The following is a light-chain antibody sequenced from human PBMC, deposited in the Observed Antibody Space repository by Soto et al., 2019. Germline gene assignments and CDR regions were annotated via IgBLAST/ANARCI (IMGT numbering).Light chain of an antibody. CDR3: QSWGTGYA. J-gene: IGLJ1*01. CDR2: LNSDGSH. CDR1: SGHSSYA. Sequence: QSVLTQSPSASASLGASVKLTCTLSSGHSSYAIAWHQQQPEKGPRSLMKLNSDGSHSKGDGIPDRFSGSSSGAERYLTFASLQSEDEADYYCQSWGTGYAFGTGTKLTVL. V-gene: IGLV4-69*01.